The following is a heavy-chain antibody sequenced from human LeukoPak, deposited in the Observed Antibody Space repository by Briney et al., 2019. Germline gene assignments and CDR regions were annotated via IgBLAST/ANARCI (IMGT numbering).Heavy chain of an antibody. V-gene: IGHV4-39*07. J-gene: IGHJ5*02. CDR3: ASASFYSSENWFDP. CDR1: GGSISSSIYY. CDR2: IYYNANT. Sequence: SETLSLTCTVSGGSISSSIYYWGWIRQPPGKGLEWIGSIYYNANTYYNPSLKSRITISVDTSKNQFSLRLSSVTAADTAVYYCASASFYSSENWFDPWGQGTLVTVSS. D-gene: IGHD6-25*01.